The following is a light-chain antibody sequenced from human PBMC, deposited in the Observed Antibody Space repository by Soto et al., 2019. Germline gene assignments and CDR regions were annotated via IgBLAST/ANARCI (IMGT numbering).Light chain of an antibody. Sequence: EIVLTQSPCTLSLSPGERATLSCRASRSVSSSYLAWYQQKPGQAPRLLIYGASSRATGIPDRFSGSGSGTDFTLTISRLEPEDFAVYYCQQYGSSPPTFGQGTRLEIK. CDR2: GAS. J-gene: IGKJ5*01. CDR3: QQYGSSPPT. V-gene: IGKV3-20*01. CDR1: RSVSSSY.